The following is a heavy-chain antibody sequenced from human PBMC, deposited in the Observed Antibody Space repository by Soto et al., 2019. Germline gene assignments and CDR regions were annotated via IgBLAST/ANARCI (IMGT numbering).Heavy chain of an antibody. D-gene: IGHD1-26*01. CDR2: INPHSGAT. V-gene: IGHV1-2*02. CDR1: GYIFRAHY. J-gene: IGHJ5*02. Sequence: GASVKVYCKASGYIFRAHYIHWVRQAPGQGLEWLGWINPHSGATNYAQKFLGRVTMSAGTSASTAYMELARLKSDDTAVYYCVSASALGFSNWFYPWGRGTLVTGSS. CDR3: VSASALGFSNWFYP.